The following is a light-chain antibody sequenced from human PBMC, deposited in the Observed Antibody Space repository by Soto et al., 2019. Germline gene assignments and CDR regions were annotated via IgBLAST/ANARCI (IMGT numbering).Light chain of an antibody. CDR3: QQYGSSPQT. Sequence: EVVLTQSPATLSLSPGERATLSCRASQSVANYIAWYQKRPGQSPRLLIYDSSNRATGIPARFTGSGSGTDFTLTISSLEPEDFAVYYCQQYGSSPQTFGQGTKVEIK. J-gene: IGKJ1*01. V-gene: IGKV3-11*01. CDR2: DSS. CDR1: QSVANY.